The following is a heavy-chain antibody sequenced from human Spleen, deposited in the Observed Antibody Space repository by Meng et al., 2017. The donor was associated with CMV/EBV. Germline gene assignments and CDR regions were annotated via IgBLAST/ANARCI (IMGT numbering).Heavy chain of an antibody. Sequence: GSLRLSCAASGFTFSSYSMNWVRQAPGKGLEWVSSISSSSSYIYYADSVKGRFTISRDNAKNSLYLQMNSLRAEDTAVYYCARGGYSGYGLDYWGQGTLVTVSS. CDR3: ARGGYSGYGLDY. D-gene: IGHD5-12*01. V-gene: IGHV3-21*01. CDR2: ISSSSSYI. J-gene: IGHJ4*02. CDR1: GFTFSSYS.